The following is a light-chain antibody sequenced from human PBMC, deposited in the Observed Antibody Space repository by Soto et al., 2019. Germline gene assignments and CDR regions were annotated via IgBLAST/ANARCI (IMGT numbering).Light chain of an antibody. CDR1: QSVLYSSNNKNY. V-gene: IGKV4-1*01. CDR2: WAS. CDR3: QQYYSTPWT. J-gene: IGKJ1*01. Sequence: DIVMTQSPDSLSVSLGERATINCKSSQSVLYSSNNKNYLAWYQQKPGQPPKPLIYWASSRESGGPDRCSGSGSGTDFTLTISSLQAEDVAVYYCQQYYSTPWTFGQGTKVYIK.